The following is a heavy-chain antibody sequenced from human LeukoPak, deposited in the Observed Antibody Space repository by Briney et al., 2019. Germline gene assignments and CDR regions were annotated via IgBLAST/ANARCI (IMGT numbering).Heavy chain of an antibody. V-gene: IGHV4-30-2*05. CDR2: IYHSGST. D-gene: IGHD1-26*01. CDR3: ARVGGSYDDAFDI. Sequence: SETLSLTCAVSGGSISSGGYSWSWIRQPPGKGLEWIGYIYHSGSTYYNPSLKSRVTISVDTSKNQFSLKLSSVTAADTAVYYCARVGGSYDDAFDIWGQGTMVTVSS. J-gene: IGHJ3*02. CDR1: GGSISSGGYS.